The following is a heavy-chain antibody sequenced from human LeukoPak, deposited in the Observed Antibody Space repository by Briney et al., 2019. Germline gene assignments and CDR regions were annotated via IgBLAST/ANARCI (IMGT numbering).Heavy chain of an antibody. CDR2: INPSGGST. J-gene: IGHJ4*02. CDR1: GYTFTSYF. CDR3: ATAKFGGNSYFDY. V-gene: IGHV1-46*01. D-gene: IGHD4-23*01. Sequence: SVKLSCKASGYTFTSYFIHWVRQAPGQGLEWMGIINPSGGSTNYAQKFQGRVTMTRDTSTSTVYMELSSLRSEDTAVYYCATAKFGGNSYFDYWGQGTLVTVSS.